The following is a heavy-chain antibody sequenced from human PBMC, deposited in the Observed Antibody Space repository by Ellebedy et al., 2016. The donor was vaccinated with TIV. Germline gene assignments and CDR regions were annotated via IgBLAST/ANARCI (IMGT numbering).Heavy chain of an antibody. V-gene: IGHV3-21*01. CDR3: ARDEYSGYDFGYYYYGMDV. D-gene: IGHD5-12*01. CDR1: EFTLSRYN. J-gene: IGHJ6*02. CDR2: IGVSSAYI. Sequence: GGSLRLXXVASEFTLSRYNMKWVRQAPGKGLEWVSSIGVSSAYIYYADSVEGRFTISRDDAKNSLFLQMDSLRVEDTAVYFCARDEYSGYDFGYYYYGMDVWGQGTTVTVSS.